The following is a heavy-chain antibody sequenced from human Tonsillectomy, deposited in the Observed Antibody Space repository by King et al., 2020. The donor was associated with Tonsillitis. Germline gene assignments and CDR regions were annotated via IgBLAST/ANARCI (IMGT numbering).Heavy chain of an antibody. D-gene: IGHD6-19*01. Sequence: VQLVESGGGVVQPGTSLRLSCAASGFTFSTYGMHWVRQAPGKGLEWVAVISYDGSHKFYADSVKGRFTISRDNSKNTPYLQMNSLRAEDTAVYYCAKDMGQWLALPIGGVDYWGQGTLVTVSS. J-gene: IGHJ4*02. CDR2: ISYDGSHK. V-gene: IGHV3-30*18. CDR3: AKDMGQWLALPIGGVDY. CDR1: GFTFSTYG.